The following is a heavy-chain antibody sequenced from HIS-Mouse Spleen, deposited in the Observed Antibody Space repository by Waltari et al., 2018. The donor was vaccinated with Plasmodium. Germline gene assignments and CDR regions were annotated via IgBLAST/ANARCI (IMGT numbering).Heavy chain of an antibody. Sequence: QVQLQESGPGLVKPSQTLSLTCTVSGGSISSGGYYWSWIRQHPGKGLEWIGYIYYSGSPYSNPTLKSRVTILVDTSKNQFSRKLSSVTAADTAVYYCARDAIVVVTAMWIHDAFDIWGQGTMGTVSS. J-gene: IGHJ3*02. CDR2: IYYSGSP. CDR3: ARDAIVVVTAMWIHDAFDI. D-gene: IGHD2-21*02. CDR1: GGSISSGGYY. V-gene: IGHV4-31*03.